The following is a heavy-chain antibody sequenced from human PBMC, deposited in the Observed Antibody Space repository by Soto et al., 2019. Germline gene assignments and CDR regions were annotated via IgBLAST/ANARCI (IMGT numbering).Heavy chain of an antibody. CDR2: IRSKANSYAT. CDR3: TRSYYDFWSGYQLYNWFDP. Sequence: GGSLRLSCAAPGFTFSGSAIHWVRPAFGKRLEWGGRIRSKANSYATAYAASVKGRFTISRDDSKNTAYLQMNSLKTEDTAVYYCTRSYYDFWSGYQLYNWFDPWGQGTLVTVSS. CDR1: GFTFSGSA. D-gene: IGHD3-3*01. V-gene: IGHV3-73*01. J-gene: IGHJ5*02.